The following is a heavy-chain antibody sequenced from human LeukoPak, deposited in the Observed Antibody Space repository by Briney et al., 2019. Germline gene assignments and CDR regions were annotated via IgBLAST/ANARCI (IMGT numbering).Heavy chain of an antibody. Sequence: KPSETLSLTCTVSGGSISIYYWSWIRQPPGKGLEWIGYIYYSGSTNYNPSLKSRVTISVDTSKNQFSLKLSSVTAADTAVYYCAREGAAAGTFYYYGMDVWGQGTTVTVSS. CDR2: IYYSGST. J-gene: IGHJ6*02. D-gene: IGHD6-13*01. V-gene: IGHV4-59*12. CDR3: AREGAAAGTFYYYGMDV. CDR1: GGSISIYY.